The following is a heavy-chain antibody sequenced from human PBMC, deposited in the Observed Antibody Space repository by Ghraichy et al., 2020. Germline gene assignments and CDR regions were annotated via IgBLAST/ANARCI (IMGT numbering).Heavy chain of an antibody. CDR1: GFPFGSYS. CDR3: EKEKFTSGWFFDY. D-gene: IGHD6-13*01. J-gene: IGHJ4*02. Sequence: GGSLRLSCSASGFPFGSYSMHWVRQAPGKGRQYVSTHSSNGNSTYYVDCVKGRFTISRDISKNTLYLQMSSLRAEDTAIYYCEKEKFTSGWFFDYCVQG. CDR2: HSSNGNST. V-gene: IGHV3-64D*06.